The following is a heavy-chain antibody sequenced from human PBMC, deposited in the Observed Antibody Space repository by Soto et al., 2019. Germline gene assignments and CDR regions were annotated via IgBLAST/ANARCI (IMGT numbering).Heavy chain of an antibody. CDR2: ISISSGNT. V-gene: IGHV1-18*04. CDR1: GYTFSDYG. J-gene: IGHJ2*01. CDR3: ARSYNYGSYWYFDL. D-gene: IGHD3-10*01. Sequence: QVQLVQSGAEVKKPGASVKVSCKASGYTFSDYGITWVRQAPGQGLEWMGWISISSGNTHFEESLQGRVTMTSDKTSTAYMELWRLRYDDSAMYYCARSYNYGSYWYFDLWGRGTLVTVSS.